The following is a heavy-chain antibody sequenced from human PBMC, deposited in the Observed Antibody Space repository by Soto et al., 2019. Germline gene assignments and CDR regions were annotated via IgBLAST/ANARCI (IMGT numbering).Heavy chain of an antibody. D-gene: IGHD6-13*01. CDR2: ISYDGSNK. CDR3: ARKSGSAAGTGWFDP. CDR1: GFTFSSYA. Sequence: QVQLVESGGGVVQPGRSLRLSCAASGFTFSSYAMHWVRQAPGKGLEWVAVISYDGSNKYYADSVKGRFTISRDNSKNTLYLQMNSLRAEDTAVYYCARKSGSAAGTGWFDPWGQGTLVTVSS. J-gene: IGHJ5*02. V-gene: IGHV3-30-3*01.